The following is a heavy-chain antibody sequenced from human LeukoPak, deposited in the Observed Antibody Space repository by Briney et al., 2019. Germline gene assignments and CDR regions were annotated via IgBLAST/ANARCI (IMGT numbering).Heavy chain of an antibody. Sequence: GASVKVSCKASGYTFTNYGFNWVRQAPGQGLEWMGWINAYNGNTNYAQKLQGRVTMTTDTSTSTAYMELSSLRSEDTAVYYCARDYKGDYYGSGSLSYYYYMDVWGKGTTVTVSS. J-gene: IGHJ6*03. D-gene: IGHD3-10*01. V-gene: IGHV1-18*01. CDR1: GYTFTNYG. CDR3: ARDYKGDYYGSGSLSYYYYMDV. CDR2: INAYNGNT.